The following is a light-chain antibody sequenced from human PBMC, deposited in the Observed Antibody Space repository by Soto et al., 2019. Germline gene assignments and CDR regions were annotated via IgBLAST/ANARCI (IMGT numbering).Light chain of an antibody. CDR1: HDISKY. Sequence: DIQMTQSPSSLSASVGDRVTITCHASHDISKYVIWYQQKPGRAPKILIIDASVLEVAVPSRFSGTAWGTHLTFTISTLQPGDIATYHCQQYDNLPIIFGQRTRLDIK. CDR2: DAS. CDR3: QQYDNLPII. J-gene: IGKJ5*01. V-gene: IGKV1-33*01.